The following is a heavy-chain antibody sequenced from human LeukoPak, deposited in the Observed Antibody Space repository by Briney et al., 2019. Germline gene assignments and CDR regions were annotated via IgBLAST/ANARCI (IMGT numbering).Heavy chain of an antibody. V-gene: IGHV5-51*01. D-gene: IGHD2-21*02. CDR3: ARWVRWSFLVAEAGEASYCGGDCYSGVFDI. Sequence: GESLKISCQGSGYSFTSHWIGWVRQMPGKGLEWMGIINPGDSDTRYNPSFQGQVTISADKSITMAYLQWSSLKASDTAMYYCARWVRWSFLVAEAGEASYCGGDCYSGVFDICGQGTMVTVSS. J-gene: IGHJ3*02. CDR2: INPGDSDT. CDR1: GYSFTSHW.